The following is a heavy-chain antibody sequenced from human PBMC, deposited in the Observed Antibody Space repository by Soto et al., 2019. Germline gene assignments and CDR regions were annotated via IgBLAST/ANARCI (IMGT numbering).Heavy chain of an antibody. CDR1: GGSISSYY. Sequence: SETLSRTCTVSGGSISSYYWSWIRQPPGKGLEWIGYIYYSGSTNYNPSLKSRVTISVDTSKNQFSLKLSSVTAADTAVYYCARALGYYDTSGYFYYFDYWGQGTLVTVSS. D-gene: IGHD3-22*01. CDR3: ARALGYYDTSGYFYYFDY. CDR2: IYYSGST. V-gene: IGHV4-59*01. J-gene: IGHJ4*02.